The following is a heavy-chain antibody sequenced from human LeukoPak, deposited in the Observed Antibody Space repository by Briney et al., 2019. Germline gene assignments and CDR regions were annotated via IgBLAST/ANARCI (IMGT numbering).Heavy chain of an antibody. Sequence: PSETLSLTCAVYGGSFSGYYWSWIRQPPGKGLEWIGEINHSGSTNYNPSLKSRVTISVDTSKNQFSLKLSSVTAADTAVYYCARDRYYDSSGYLPFDYWGQGTLVTVSS. V-gene: IGHV4-34*01. J-gene: IGHJ4*02. CDR1: GGSFSGYY. CDR3: ARDRYYDSSGYLPFDY. CDR2: INHSGST. D-gene: IGHD3-22*01.